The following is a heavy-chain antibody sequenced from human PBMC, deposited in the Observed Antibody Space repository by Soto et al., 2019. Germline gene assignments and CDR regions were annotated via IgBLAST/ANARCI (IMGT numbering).Heavy chain of an antibody. CDR3: ARQARTADAGTPPAYLGY. CDR1: GGTFSSYA. D-gene: IGHD6-13*01. V-gene: IGHV1-69*01. Sequence: QVQLVQSGAEVKKPGSSEKVSCKASGGTFSSYAISWVRQAPGHGLEWMGGIMPICGTANYAQKFQGRVTMTADESTSTAYMEGSSGTYEAPAVYYLARQARTADAGTPPAYLGYWGQGTLVTVSS. CDR2: IMPICGTA. J-gene: IGHJ4*02.